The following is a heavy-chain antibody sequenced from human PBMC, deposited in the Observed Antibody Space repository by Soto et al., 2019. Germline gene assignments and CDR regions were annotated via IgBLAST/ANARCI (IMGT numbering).Heavy chain of an antibody. CDR1: GGSFSGYY. CDR3: ARLRSHHYYYYGMDV. D-gene: IGHD4-17*01. J-gene: IGHJ6*02. CDR2: INHSGST. Sequence: SETLSLTCAVYGGSFSGYYWSWIRQPPGKGLEWIGEINHSGSTNYNPSLKSRVTISVDTSKNQFSLKLSSVTAADTAVYYCARLRSHHYYYYGMDVWGQGTTVTVSS. V-gene: IGHV4-34*01.